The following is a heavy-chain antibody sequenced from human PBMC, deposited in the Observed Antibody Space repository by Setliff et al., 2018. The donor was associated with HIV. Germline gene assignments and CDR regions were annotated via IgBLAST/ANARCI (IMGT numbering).Heavy chain of an antibody. D-gene: IGHD3-10*01. V-gene: IGHV4-31*03. Sequence: SETLSLTCTVSGGSTSSSGNYWTWIRQRPGKGLEWIGYIYYTGSTYYHPSLKSRVLISVDTSNNLFSLSLRSVTAADTAVYYCARDLSPYGSGDPYHYYGMDVWGQGTTVTVSS. CDR1: GGSTSSSGNY. CDR3: ARDLSPYGSGDPYHYYGMDV. CDR2: IYYTGST. J-gene: IGHJ6*02.